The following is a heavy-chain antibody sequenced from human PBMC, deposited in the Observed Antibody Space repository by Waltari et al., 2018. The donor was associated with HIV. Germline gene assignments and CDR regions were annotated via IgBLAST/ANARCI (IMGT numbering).Heavy chain of an antibody. Sequence: QLQESGPALVKPSETLSLPCSVSGVPLTSKNYYWGWVRQSPGKRLYWIASVYYGGKTYNNPSLKSRLSLSPDTSKNRLSLNVTSVTAADTAVYYCARHSGPYVHFFDLWGRGTLVTVTS. J-gene: IGHJ2*01. CDR2: VYYGGKT. CDR1: GVPLTSKNYY. V-gene: IGHV4-39*01. CDR3: ARHSGPYVHFFDL. D-gene: IGHD3-16*01.